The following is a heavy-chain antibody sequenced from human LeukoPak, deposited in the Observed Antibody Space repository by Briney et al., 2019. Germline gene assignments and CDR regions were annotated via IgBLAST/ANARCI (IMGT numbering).Heavy chain of an antibody. CDR2: IIPIFGTA. Sequence: ASVKVSCKASGGTFSSYAISWVRQAPGQGLEWMGGIIPIFGTANYAQKFQGRVTITADKSTSTAYMELSSLRSEDTAVYYCAGYGSGSYLPYYSDYWGQGTLVTVSS. V-gene: IGHV1-69*06. CDR1: GGTFSSYA. J-gene: IGHJ4*02. D-gene: IGHD3-10*01. CDR3: AGYGSGSYLPYYSDY.